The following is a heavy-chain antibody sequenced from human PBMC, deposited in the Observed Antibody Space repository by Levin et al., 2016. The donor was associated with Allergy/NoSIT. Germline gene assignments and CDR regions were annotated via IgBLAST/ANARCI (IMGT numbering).Heavy chain of an antibody. D-gene: IGHD6-19*01. CDR1: GFTFSSYW. CDR3: ARVRYSSGWHAYYFDY. Sequence: GESLKISCAASGFTFSSYWMSWVRQAPGKGLEWVANIKQDGSEKYYVDSVKGRFTISRDNAKNSLYLQMNSLRAEDTAVYYCARVRYSSGWHAYYFDYWGQGTLVTVSS. V-gene: IGHV3-7*01. J-gene: IGHJ4*02. CDR2: IKQDGSEK.